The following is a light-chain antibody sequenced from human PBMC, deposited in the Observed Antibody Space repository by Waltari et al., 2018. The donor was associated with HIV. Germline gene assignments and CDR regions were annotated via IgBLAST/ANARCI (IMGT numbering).Light chain of an antibody. V-gene: IGLV2-14*01. CDR3: SSYTSSSTLFYV. Sequence: QSALTQPASVSGSPGQSLTIPCTGTSSDVGGYHYVSWYQQHPGKAPKLMIYEVSNRPSGVSNRFSGSKSGNTASLTISGLQAEDEADYYCSSYTSSSTLFYVFGTGTKVTVL. J-gene: IGLJ1*01. CDR1: SSDVGGYHY. CDR2: EVS.